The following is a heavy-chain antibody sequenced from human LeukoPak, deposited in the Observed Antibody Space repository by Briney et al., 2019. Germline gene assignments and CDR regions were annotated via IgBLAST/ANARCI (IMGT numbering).Heavy chain of an antibody. CDR3: ATNILVRDIINWFDP. CDR2: INPSGGST. J-gene: IGHJ5*02. D-gene: IGHD3-10*01. CDR1: GYTFTSYY. V-gene: IGHV1-46*01. Sequence: ASVEVSCKASGYTFTSYYMHWVRQAPGQGLEWMGIINPSGGSTSYAQKFQGRVTMTRDTSISTAYMELSSLRYDDTAVYYCATNILVRDIINWFDPWGQGTLVTVSS.